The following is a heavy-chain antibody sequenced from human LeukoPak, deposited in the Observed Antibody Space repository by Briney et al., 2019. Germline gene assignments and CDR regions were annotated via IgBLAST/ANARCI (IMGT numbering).Heavy chain of an antibody. D-gene: IGHD2/OR15-2a*01. CDR2: ISFDGSNT. V-gene: IGHV3-30*04. CDR3: ARDYLRGYYYMDV. J-gene: IGHJ6*03. CDR1: GFTFSTYA. Sequence: GRSLILSCAASGFTFSTYAMHWVRQAPGKGLEGVAVISFDGSNTYYADSVKGRFTISRDNSKNTRYLQMDSLRAEDTAVYYCARDYLRGYYYMDVWGKGTTVPVSS.